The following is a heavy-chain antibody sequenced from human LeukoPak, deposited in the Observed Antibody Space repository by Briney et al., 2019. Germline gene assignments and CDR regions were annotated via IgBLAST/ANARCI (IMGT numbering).Heavy chain of an antibody. CDR1: GFTFSSYA. J-gene: IGHJ5*02. CDR2: TSGSGGST. D-gene: IGHD3-22*01. CDR3: AKCRYYYDSSGYENWFDP. Sequence: GGSLRLSCAASGFTFSSYAMSWVRQAPGKGLEWASATSGSGGSTYYADSVKGRFTISRDNSKNTLYLQMNSLRAEDTAVYYCAKCRYYYDSSGYENWFDPWGQGTLVTVSS. V-gene: IGHV3-23*01.